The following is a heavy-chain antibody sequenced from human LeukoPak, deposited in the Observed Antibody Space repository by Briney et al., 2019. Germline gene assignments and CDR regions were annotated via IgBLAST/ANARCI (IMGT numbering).Heavy chain of an antibody. V-gene: IGHV3-74*01. J-gene: IGHJ4*02. CDR3: VRDFGGEDDY. CDR2: VNEDGSRI. Sequence: PGGSLRLSCSASGFTLSQYWMHWVRQAPGKGLVWVARVNEDGSRIDHADSVRGRFTISRDITKSTLFLQMNSLRVEDSAIYHCVRDFGGEDDYWGQGILVTVSS. D-gene: IGHD2-15*01. CDR1: GFTLSQYW.